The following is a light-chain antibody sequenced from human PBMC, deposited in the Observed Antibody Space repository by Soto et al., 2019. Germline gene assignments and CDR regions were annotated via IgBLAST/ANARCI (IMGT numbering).Light chain of an antibody. J-gene: IGKJ2*01. CDR3: QQSYSSPYT. Sequence: DLQMTQSPSSLSASVGDRVTITCRASQSISSYLNWYQQQPGKAPKLLIYAASSLQSGVPSRFSASGSGTDFTLTISSLQPEDFAAYYCQQSYSSPYTFGQGTKLEIK. CDR1: QSISSY. V-gene: IGKV1-39*01. CDR2: AAS.